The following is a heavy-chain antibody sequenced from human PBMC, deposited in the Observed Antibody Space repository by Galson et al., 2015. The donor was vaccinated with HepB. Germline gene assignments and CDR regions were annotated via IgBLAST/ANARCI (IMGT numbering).Heavy chain of an antibody. J-gene: IGHJ4*02. CDR2: ISAYTGNT. V-gene: IGHV1-18*01. CDR3: ARDLYSPDLTPLDY. D-gene: IGHD2-8*01. CDR1: GYTFTSYG. Sequence: SGYTFTSYGFSWVRQAPGQGLEWMGWISAYTGNTNYAQKFQGRVTMTTDKSTRTAYMDLRSLRFDDTAVYYCARDLYSPDLTPLDYWGQGTLVTVFS.